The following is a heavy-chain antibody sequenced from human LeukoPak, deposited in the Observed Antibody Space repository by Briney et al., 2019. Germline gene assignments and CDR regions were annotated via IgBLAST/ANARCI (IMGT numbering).Heavy chain of an antibody. CDR2: IYYSGST. Sequence: SQTLFLTCTCSDSSFTDDYLCRWVRQLAGGGGGWLGYIYYSGSTYYNPSFDSRVSISVDTTKNQYSLRLSSVAAANTAVYYGARGTLGSSDYYGDFWGQGISVTVSS. CDR1: DSSFTDDYL. D-gene: IGHD3-22*01. CDR3: ARGTLGSSDYYGDF. V-gene: IGHV4-31*03. J-gene: IGHJ4*02.